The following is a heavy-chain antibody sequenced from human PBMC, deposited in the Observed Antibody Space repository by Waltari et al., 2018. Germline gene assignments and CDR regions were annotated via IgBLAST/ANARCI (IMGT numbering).Heavy chain of an antibody. J-gene: IGHJ4*02. CDR3: AGDRAIGLFFDY. CDR1: GDSISGNYW. CDR2: VHHSGKT. Sequence: QLQLEESGQGLVKPSGTLSLTCAVSGDSISGNYWWSWVPQSPEKGLEWIGQVHHSGKTHYNPSLQSRVTISVDKPKNQFSLNLNSVTAADTAVYYCAGDRAIGLFFDYWGRGTLVTVSS. D-gene: IGHD2-2*01. V-gene: IGHV4-4*02.